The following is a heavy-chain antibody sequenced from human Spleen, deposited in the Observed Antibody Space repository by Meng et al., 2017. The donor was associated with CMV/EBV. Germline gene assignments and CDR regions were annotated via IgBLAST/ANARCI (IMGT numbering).Heavy chain of an antibody. CDR2: IYYSGST. D-gene: IGHD3-3*01. CDR1: GGSIYSGGYY. J-gene: IGHJ4*02. CDR3: ASAQGAWSGYYVDY. V-gene: IGHV4-31*02. Sequence: SGGSIYSGGYYWSWLRQHPGKGLEWIGYIYYSGSTYYNPSLKSRITISIDTSKNQFSLKVRSVTAADTAVYYCASAQGAWSGYYVDYWGQGTLVTVSS.